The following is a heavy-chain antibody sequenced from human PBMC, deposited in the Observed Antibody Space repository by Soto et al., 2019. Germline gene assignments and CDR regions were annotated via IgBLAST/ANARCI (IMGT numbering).Heavy chain of an antibody. CDR3: ARERGGDYDFWSLYGMDV. J-gene: IGHJ6*02. Sequence: GGSLRLSCEASRGAFGDYWMHWVRQAPGKGLVWVSRINRDANDIIYADSVKGRFTASRDNSKNTVYLQMNSLRAEDTAVYYCARERGGDYDFWSLYGMDVWGQGTTVTVSS. CDR1: RGAFGDYW. V-gene: IGHV3-74*01. CDR2: INRDANDI. D-gene: IGHD3-3*01.